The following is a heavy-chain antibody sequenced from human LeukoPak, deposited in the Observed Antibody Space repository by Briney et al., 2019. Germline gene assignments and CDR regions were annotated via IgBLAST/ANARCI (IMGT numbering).Heavy chain of an antibody. D-gene: IGHD3-22*01. CDR1: GGSISSGGYY. Sequence: PSETLSLTCTVSGGSISSGGYYWSWIRQHPGKGLEWIGYIYYSGSTYYNPSLKSRVTISVDTSKNQFSLKLSSVTAADTAVYYCARARLARIYDSSGPFDYWGQGTLVTVSS. CDR3: ARARLARIYDSSGPFDY. J-gene: IGHJ4*02. V-gene: IGHV4-31*03. CDR2: IYYSGST.